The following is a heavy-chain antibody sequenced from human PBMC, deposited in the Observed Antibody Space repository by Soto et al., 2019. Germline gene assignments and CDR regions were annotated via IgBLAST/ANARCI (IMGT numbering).Heavy chain of an antibody. CDR1: GYSFTSYW. J-gene: IGHJ3*02. Sequence: GESLKISCKGSGYSFTSYWIGWVRQMPGKGLEWMGIIYPGDSDTRYSPSFQGQVTISADKSISTAYLQWSSLKASDTAMYYWESNLKPGNDAFDICGQVKMVTVSS. CDR3: ESNLKPGNDAFDI. CDR2: IYPGDSDT. D-gene: IGHD1-20*01. V-gene: IGHV5-51*01.